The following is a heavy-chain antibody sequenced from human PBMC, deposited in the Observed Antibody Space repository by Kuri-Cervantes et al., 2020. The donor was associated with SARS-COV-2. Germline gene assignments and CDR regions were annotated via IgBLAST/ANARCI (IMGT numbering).Heavy chain of an antibody. Sequence: GESLKISCAASGFNFNIYGMHWVRQAPGKGLEWVAFIRYDGSNKYYADSVKGRFTISRDNSKNTLYLQMNSLRAEDTAVYYCASRRGKEYSSSLGPWNFDLWGRGTLVTVSS. D-gene: IGHD6-6*01. J-gene: IGHJ2*01. CDR1: GFNFNIYG. V-gene: IGHV3-30*02. CDR3: ASRRGKEYSSSLGPWNFDL. CDR2: IRYDGSNK.